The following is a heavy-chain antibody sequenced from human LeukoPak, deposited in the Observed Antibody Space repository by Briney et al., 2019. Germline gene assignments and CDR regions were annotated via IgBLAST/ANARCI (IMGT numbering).Heavy chain of an antibody. Sequence: ASVKVSCKASGYTFTSYGISWVRQAPGQGLEWMGWISAYNGNTNYAQKLQGRVTMTTDTSTSTAYMELRSLRSDDTAVYYCAREYQGRGFGELLSDYWGQGTLVTVSS. D-gene: IGHD3-10*01. CDR3: AREYQGRGFGELLSDY. CDR1: GYTFTSYG. V-gene: IGHV1-18*01. CDR2: ISAYNGNT. J-gene: IGHJ4*02.